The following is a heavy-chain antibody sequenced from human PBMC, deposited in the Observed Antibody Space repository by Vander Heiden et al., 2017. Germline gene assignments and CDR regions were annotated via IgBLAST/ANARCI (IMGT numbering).Heavy chain of an antibody. D-gene: IGHD3-9*01. J-gene: IGHJ6*02. V-gene: IGHV3-23*01. Sequence: FKSYAMSWVRQAPGKGLEWVSAISGSGGSTYYADSVKGRFTISRDNSKNTLYLQMNSLRAEDTAVFYCAKAYDILTGYSLGDYYYHGMDVLGQGTTVTVSS. CDR3: AKAYDILTGYSLGDYYYHGMDV. CDR1: FKSYA. CDR2: ISGSGGST.